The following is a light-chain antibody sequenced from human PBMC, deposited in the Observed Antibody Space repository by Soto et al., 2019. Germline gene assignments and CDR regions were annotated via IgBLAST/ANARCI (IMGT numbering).Light chain of an antibody. CDR3: RSYDSSLSGSEV. J-gene: IGLJ1*01. CDR1: SSNIGAGHD. CDR2: GNG. V-gene: IGLV1-40*01. Sequence: QSVLTQPPSVSGAPGQRVTTSCTGSSSNIGAGHDVHWYQQLPGTAPKLLIYGNGNRPSGVPDRFSGSKSGTSASLAITGLQAEDEADYYCRSYDSSLSGSEVFGSGTNFTGL.